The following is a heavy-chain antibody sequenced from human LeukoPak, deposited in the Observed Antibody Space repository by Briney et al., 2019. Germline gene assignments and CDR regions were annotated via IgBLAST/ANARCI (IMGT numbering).Heavy chain of an antibody. Sequence: PSETLSLTCTVSGGTISSSSYYWGWIRQPPGKGLEWIGSIYYSGSTYYNPSLKSRVTISVDTSKNQFSLKLTSVTAADTAVYYCASLSTVTTSSYFFDYWGQGTLVIVSS. V-gene: IGHV4-39*01. CDR2: IYYSGST. CDR3: ASLSTVTTSSYFFDY. D-gene: IGHD4-17*01. J-gene: IGHJ4*02. CDR1: GGTISSSSYY.